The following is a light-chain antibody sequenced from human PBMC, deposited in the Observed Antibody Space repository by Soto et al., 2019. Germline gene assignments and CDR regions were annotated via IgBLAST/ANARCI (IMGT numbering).Light chain of an antibody. V-gene: IGKV1-5*03. Sequence: DIQMTQSPSTLSASVGDRVTITCRASQNVNGWLAWYQQKPGKAPKLLINKASTLKSGVPSRFSGSGSGTDFTLTISSLQPEDFVTYYCQQLNSHPLTFGGGTKVDIK. CDR3: QQLNSHPLT. CDR1: QNVNGW. CDR2: KAS. J-gene: IGKJ4*01.